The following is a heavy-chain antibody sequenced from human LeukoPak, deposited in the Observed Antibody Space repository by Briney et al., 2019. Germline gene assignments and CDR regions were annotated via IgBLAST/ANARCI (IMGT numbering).Heavy chain of an antibody. CDR2: ISGSGGST. CDR1: GFTFSSYA. V-gene: IGHV3-23*01. Sequence: GGSLRLSCAASGFTFSSYAMSGVRQAPGKGLEWVSAISGSGGSTYYADSVKGRFTISRDNSKNTLYLQMNSLRAEDTAVYYCAKGGLNWNYCYYWGQGTLVTVSS. J-gene: IGHJ4*02. CDR3: AKGGLNWNYCYY. D-gene: IGHD1-1*01.